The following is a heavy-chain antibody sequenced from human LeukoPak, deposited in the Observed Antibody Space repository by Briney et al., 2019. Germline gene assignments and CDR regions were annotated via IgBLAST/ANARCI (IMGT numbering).Heavy chain of an antibody. CDR3: ARYTIAVAGPLFDY. V-gene: IGHV4-4*07. D-gene: IGHD6-13*01. J-gene: IGHJ4*02. CDR2: IYTSGST. CDR1: GGSISGYY. Sequence: SETLSLTCTVSGGSISGYYWSWIRQPAGKGLEWIGRIYTSGSTNYNPSLKSRVTMSVDTSKNQFSLKLSSVTAADTAVYYCARYTIAVAGPLFDYWGQGTLVTVSS.